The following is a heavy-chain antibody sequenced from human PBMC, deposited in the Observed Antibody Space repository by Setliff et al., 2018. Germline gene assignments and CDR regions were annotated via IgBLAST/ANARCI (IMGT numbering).Heavy chain of an antibody. CDR1: GFTFDDYA. Sequence: PVGSLRLSCAASGFTFDDYAMHWVRQAPGKGLEWVSGISWNSGSIGYADSVKGRFTISRDNAKNSLYLQMNSLRAEDTALYYCAKDIRPGGELPGDYYGMDVWGQGTTVTVSS. CDR2: ISWNSGSI. D-gene: IGHD1-26*01. J-gene: IGHJ6*02. V-gene: IGHV3-9*01. CDR3: AKDIRPGGELPGDYYGMDV.